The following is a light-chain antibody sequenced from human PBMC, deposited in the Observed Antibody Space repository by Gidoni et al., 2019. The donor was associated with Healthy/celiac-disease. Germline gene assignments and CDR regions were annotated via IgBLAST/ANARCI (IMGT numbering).Light chain of an antibody. V-gene: IGKV1-9*01. CDR1: QGISSY. CDR3: KQLNSYPPGLT. Sequence: DLQFTQSPSFLSASVGDRVTIPCRASQGISSYLARYQQKPGKAPTRLVYAASTLQSGVPSRYSGSGSGTEFTLTISRLQPEDLATYYCKQLNSYPPGLTFXGXTKVEIK. CDR2: AAS. J-gene: IGKJ4*01.